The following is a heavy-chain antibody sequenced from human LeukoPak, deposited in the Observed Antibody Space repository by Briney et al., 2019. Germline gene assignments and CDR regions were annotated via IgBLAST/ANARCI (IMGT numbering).Heavy chain of an antibody. V-gene: IGHV4-39*07. Sequence: PSETLSLTCTVSGGSISSSSYYWGWIRQPPGKGLEWIGTVYYGGSTYYNPSLKSRVAISVDTSKNQFSLKLSSVTAADTAVYYCATRLYYYDSSGDDAFDIWGQGTMVTVSS. CDR3: ATRLYYYDSSGDDAFDI. CDR1: GGSISSSSYY. J-gene: IGHJ3*02. D-gene: IGHD3-22*01. CDR2: VYYGGST.